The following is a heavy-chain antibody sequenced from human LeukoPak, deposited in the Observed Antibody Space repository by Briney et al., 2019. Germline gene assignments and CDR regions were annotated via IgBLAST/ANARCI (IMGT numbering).Heavy chain of an antibody. CDR2: IRSSGDTI. D-gene: IGHD2-21*01. J-gene: IGHJ5*02. CDR1: GFTFSSYS. V-gene: IGHV3-48*04. Sequence: GGSLRLSCAASGFTFSSYSMNWVRQAPGQGLEWVSYIRSSGDTIYYADSVKGRFTISRDNAKNSLYLQMNSLRAEDTAVYYCARSTSILWWRLFDPWGQGTLVTVSS. CDR3: ARSTSILWWRLFDP.